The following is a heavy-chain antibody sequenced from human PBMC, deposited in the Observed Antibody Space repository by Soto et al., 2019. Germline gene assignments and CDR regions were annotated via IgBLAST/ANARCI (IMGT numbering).Heavy chain of an antibody. V-gene: IGHV3-23*01. Sequence: PGGSLRLSCAASGFPFSSYAMSWVRHGPDKGLEWVSAIDFRGDSTDYADSAKGRFTISRDNSKNTLFLQMNSLRAEDTAVYYCARRFSRSSFYFDNWGQGTQVTVSS. CDR3: ARRFSRSSFYFDN. CDR2: IDFRGDST. J-gene: IGHJ4*02. CDR1: GFPFSSYA. D-gene: IGHD6-6*01.